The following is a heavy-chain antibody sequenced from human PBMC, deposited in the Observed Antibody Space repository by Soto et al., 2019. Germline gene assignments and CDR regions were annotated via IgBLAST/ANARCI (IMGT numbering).Heavy chain of an antibody. CDR1: GFIFSNYA. V-gene: IGHV3-30-3*01. J-gene: IGHJ6*02. CDR3: ARVPGYCGGSSCYGDYYYGMDV. D-gene: IGHD2-15*01. Sequence: QVQLVESGGGVVQPGRSARLSCGASGFIFSNYAMYWVRQAPGKGLEWVAVISSDESNKYYADSVKGRFTISRDNSKNTLYLQMNSLRAEDTAMYYCARVPGYCGGSSCYGDYYYGMDVWGQGTTVTVSS. CDR2: ISSDESNK.